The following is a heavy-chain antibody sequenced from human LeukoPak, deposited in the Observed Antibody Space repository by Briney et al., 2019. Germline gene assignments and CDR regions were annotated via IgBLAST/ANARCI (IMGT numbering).Heavy chain of an antibody. CDR2: VNSDGSTT. CDR3: ARGYYSSSRFDS. D-gene: IGHD6-13*01. V-gene: IGHV3-74*01. CDR1: GFPFSNYW. Sequence: HPGGSLRLSCAASGFPFSNYWMHWVRQAPGKGLVRVSRVNSDGSTTNYADSVKGRFTISRDNAENTLYMRMNSLRPEGTAVYYCARGYYSSSRFDSWGQGTLVTVSS. J-gene: IGHJ4*02.